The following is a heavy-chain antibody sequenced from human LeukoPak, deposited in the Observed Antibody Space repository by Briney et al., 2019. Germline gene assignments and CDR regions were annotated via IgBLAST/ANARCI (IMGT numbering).Heavy chain of an antibody. V-gene: IGHV1-8*03. J-gene: IGHJ3*01. CDR1: GYTFTNYD. CDR3: TRGGVFWFFHL. D-gene: IGHD3-3*01. Sequence: GASVKVSCKASGYTFTNYDINWVRQATGQGLEWLGWMNPNSGNTGYAPKFQGRVTLTRDTSISTAYMELSSLRSEDTAVYYCTRGGVFWFFHLGGKGTMVTFFS. CDR2: MNPNSGNT.